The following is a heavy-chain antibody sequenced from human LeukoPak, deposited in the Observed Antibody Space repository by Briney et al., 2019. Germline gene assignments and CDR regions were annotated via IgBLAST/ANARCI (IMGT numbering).Heavy chain of an antibody. CDR2: ISGSGDRT. V-gene: IGHV3-23*01. D-gene: IGHD2-15*01. CDR1: GFTFSSYG. CDR3: AKSQSHFVVVVAAITPEY. Sequence: GGTLRLSCAASGFTFSSYGMSWVRQAPGKGLEWVSAISGSGDRTYYADSVKGRFTISRDNSKNTLYLQMNSLRAEDTAVYYCAKSQSHFVVVVAAITPEYWGQGTLVTVSS. J-gene: IGHJ4*02.